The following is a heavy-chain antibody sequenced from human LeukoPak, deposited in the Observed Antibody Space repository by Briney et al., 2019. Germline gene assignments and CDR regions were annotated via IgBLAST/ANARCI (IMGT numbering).Heavy chain of an antibody. CDR3: IKDMGYCSGGSCYRWFDS. CDR2: ISTSSSTI. CDR1: GFTFSSYS. J-gene: IGHJ5*01. V-gene: IGHV3-48*01. D-gene: IGHD2-15*01. Sequence: PGGSLRLSCAASGFTFSSYSMSWVRQAPGKGLEWVSYISTSSSTIYYADSVKGRFTISRDDAKNSVSLQMNSLRAEDTAVYYCIKDMGYCSGGSCYRWFDSWGQGTLVTVSS.